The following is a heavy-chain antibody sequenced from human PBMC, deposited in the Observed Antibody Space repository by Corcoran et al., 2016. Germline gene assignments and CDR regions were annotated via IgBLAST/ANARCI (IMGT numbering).Heavy chain of an antibody. J-gene: IGHJ6*02. CDR1: GYTFTSYD. D-gene: IGHD3-10*01. CDR2: MNPNSGNT. Sequence: QVQLVQSGAEVKKPGAPVTVSCKASGYTFTSYDINWVRQATGQGLEWMGWMNPNSGNTGFAQKFQGRVTMTRNTSISTAHMGLSSLRSEDTAVDYGARLVELTTYEETGEGMDVWGQGTLVTGSS. V-gene: IGHV1-8*01. CDR3: ARLVELTTYEETGEGMDV.